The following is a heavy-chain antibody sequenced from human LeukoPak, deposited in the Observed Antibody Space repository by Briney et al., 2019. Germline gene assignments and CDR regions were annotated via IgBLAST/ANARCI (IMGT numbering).Heavy chain of an antibody. CDR3: ARWVVPAAIDY. CDR2: INHSGST. V-gene: IGHV4-34*01. D-gene: IGHD2-2*02. CDR1: GGSFSGYY. Sequence: SETLSLTCAVYGGSFSGYYWSWIRQPPGKGLEWIGEINHSGSTNYNPSLKSRVTISVDTSKNQFSLKLSSVTTADTAVYYCARWVVPAAIDYWGQGILVTVSS. J-gene: IGHJ4*02.